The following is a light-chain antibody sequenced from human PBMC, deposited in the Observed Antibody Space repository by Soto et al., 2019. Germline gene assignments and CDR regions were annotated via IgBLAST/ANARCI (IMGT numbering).Light chain of an antibody. CDR3: QQYNNWPPWT. CDR2: GAS. Sequence: EIVMTHSPATLSVSPGERVTLSCRASQSVSSNLAWYQQKPGQAPRLLIYGASTRATGIPARFSGSGSGTEFTLIISSLQSEDFAVYYCQQYNNWPPWTFGQGTKVDIK. CDR1: QSVSSN. J-gene: IGKJ1*01. V-gene: IGKV3-15*01.